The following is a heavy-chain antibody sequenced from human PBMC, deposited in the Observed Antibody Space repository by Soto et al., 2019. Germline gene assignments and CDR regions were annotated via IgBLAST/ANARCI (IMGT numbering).Heavy chain of an antibody. CDR2: IIPIFGTA. CDR1: GSTFSSYA. Sequence: QVQLVQSGAEVKKPGSSVKVSCKASGSTFSSYAISWVRQAPGQGLEWMGGIIPIFGTANYAQKFQGRVTITADESTSTAYMELSSLRSEDTAVYYCARAAGDIVATINWFDPWGQGTLVTVSS. D-gene: IGHD5-12*01. V-gene: IGHV1-69*01. J-gene: IGHJ5*02. CDR3: ARAAGDIVATINWFDP.